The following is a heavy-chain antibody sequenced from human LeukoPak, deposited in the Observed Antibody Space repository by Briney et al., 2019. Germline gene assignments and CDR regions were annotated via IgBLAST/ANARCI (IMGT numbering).Heavy chain of an antibody. V-gene: IGHV3-48*03. Sequence: GGSLRLSCAASGFTFSSYEMNWVRQAPGKGLEWVSYITSSGSAIYYADSVKGRFTISRDNAKNSLYLQMNSLRAEDTAVYYCAREATMVRGVISWFDPWGQGTLVTVSS. CDR2: ITSSGSAI. CDR1: GFTFSSYE. CDR3: AREATMVRGVISWFDP. D-gene: IGHD3-10*01. J-gene: IGHJ5*02.